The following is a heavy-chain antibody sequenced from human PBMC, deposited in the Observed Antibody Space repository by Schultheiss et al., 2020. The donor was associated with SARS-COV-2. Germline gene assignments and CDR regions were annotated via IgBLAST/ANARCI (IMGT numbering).Heavy chain of an antibody. J-gene: IGHJ3*02. D-gene: IGHD4-23*01. Sequence: GGSLRLSCAASGFTFSSYSMNWVRQAPGKGLEWVSSNSGNSSYIYYADSVKGRFTISRDNAKNSLYLQMNSLRAEDTAVYYCASYYGGNSGDAFDIWGQGTMVTVSS. V-gene: IGHV3-21*01. CDR2: NSGNSSYI. CDR3: ASYYGGNSGDAFDI. CDR1: GFTFSSYS.